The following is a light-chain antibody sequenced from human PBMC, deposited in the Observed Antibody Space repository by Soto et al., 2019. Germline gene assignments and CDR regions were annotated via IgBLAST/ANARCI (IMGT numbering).Light chain of an antibody. J-gene: IGKJ5*01. CDR1: QSLGGCY. CDR2: GXS. CDR3: QQRSNWPPIT. Sequence: EIVLTQSPATLSLSPGERATLSCRASQSLGGCYFAWYXIQPGQXXXXLXYGXSXSATGFPDRFIGSGSGTDFTLPISSLEPEDFAVYYRQQRSNWPPITFGQGTRLEIK. V-gene: IGKV3D-20*02.